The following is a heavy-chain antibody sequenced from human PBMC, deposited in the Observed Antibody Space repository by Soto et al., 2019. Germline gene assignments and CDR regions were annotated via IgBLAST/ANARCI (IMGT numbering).Heavy chain of an antibody. V-gene: IGHV4-34*01. J-gene: IGHJ4*02. CDR2: INHSGST. Sequence: QVQLQQWGAGLLKPSETLSLTCAVYGGSFSGYYWSWNRQPPGKGLEWIGEINHSGSTNYNTSHKCRVTISVDTSKHQFALKLSSVTAADTAVYYCAREGLQGFDYCGQGTLVTVSA. CDR1: GGSFSGYY. CDR3: AREGLQGFDY. D-gene: IGHD2-21*02.